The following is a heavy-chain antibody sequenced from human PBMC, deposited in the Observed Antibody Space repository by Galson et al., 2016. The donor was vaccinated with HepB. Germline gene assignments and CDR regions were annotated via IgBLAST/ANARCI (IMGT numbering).Heavy chain of an antibody. V-gene: IGHV3-23*01. CDR1: GITFSSYA. CDR2: ISGSGDGT. J-gene: IGHJ5*02. Sequence: SLRLSCAASGITFSSYAMNWVRQAPGKGLEWVSIISGSGDGTHYADSVKGRFTIFRDNSNNTLYLQMNSLRAEDTAVYYCARSAAPATVGALPTGNWFDPWGQGTLVTVSS. D-gene: IGHD2-8*02. CDR3: ARSAAPATVGALPTGNWFDP.